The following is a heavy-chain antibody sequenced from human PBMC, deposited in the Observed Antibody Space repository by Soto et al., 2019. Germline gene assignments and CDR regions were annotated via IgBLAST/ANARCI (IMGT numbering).Heavy chain of an antibody. Sequence: LRLSCAASGFTFSSYAMSWVRQAPGKGLKWVSAISTSGGSTFYADSVKGRFTISRDNFKNTLYLQMNSLRAEDTAVYYCAKMAGYSGYDPFDYWGQGTLVTVSS. J-gene: IGHJ4*02. V-gene: IGHV3-23*01. D-gene: IGHD5-12*01. CDR2: ISTSGGST. CDR3: AKMAGYSGYDPFDY. CDR1: GFTFSSYA.